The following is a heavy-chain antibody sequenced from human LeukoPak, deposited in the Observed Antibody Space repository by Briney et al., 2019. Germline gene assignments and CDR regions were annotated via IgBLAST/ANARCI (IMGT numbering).Heavy chain of an antibody. V-gene: IGHV1-69*05. D-gene: IGHD6-13*01. CDR2: IIPIFGTA. CDR3: ARHGPSGSSWYHFDY. CDR1: GGTFSSYA. Sequence: SVKVSCKASGGTFSSYAISWVRQAPGQGLEWMGGIIPIFGTANYAQKFQGRVTITTDESTSTAYLQWSSLKASDTAMYYCARHGPSGSSWYHFDYWGQGTLVTVSS. J-gene: IGHJ4*02.